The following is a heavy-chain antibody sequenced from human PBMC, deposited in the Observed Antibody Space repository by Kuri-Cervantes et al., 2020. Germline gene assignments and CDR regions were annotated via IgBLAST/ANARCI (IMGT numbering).Heavy chain of an antibody. CDR3: ARQVGGYDY. CDR1: GFTFSSYG. J-gene: IGHJ4*02. Sequence: GESLKISCAASGFTFSSYGMHWVRQAPGKGLEWVAVISYDGSNKYYADSVKGRFTISRDNSKNTLYLQMNSLKAEDTAVYYCARQVGGYDYWGQGTLVTASS. D-gene: IGHD3-22*01. CDR2: ISYDGSNK. V-gene: IGHV3-30*03.